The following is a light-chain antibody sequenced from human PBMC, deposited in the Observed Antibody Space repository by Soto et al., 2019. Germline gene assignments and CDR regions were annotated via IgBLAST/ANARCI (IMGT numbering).Light chain of an antibody. V-gene: IGLV2-14*01. Sequence: QSALTQPASGSGSPGQSITISCTGTSSDVGNYKYVSWYQQHPGKAPKLMIYEVSNRPSGVSNSFSGSKSGNTASLTISGLQAEDETDYYCFSYTSSGTYVFGTGTKVTVL. J-gene: IGLJ1*01. CDR3: FSYTSSGTYV. CDR1: SSDVGNYKY. CDR2: EVS.